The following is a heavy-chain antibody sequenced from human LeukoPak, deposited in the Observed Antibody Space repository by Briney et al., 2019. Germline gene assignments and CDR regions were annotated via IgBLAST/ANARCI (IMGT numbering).Heavy chain of an antibody. CDR3: ARSTYYYDSSGYYPFDY. CDR1: GYTFTSYV. J-gene: IGHJ4*02. CDR2: INAGIGNT. Sequence: ASVKVSCKASGYTFTSYVIHWVRQAPGQRLEWMGWINAGIGNTKYSQKFQGRVTITRGTSASTAYMELSSLRSEDTAVYYCARSTYYYDSSGYYPFDYWGQGTLVTVSS. D-gene: IGHD3-22*01. V-gene: IGHV1-3*01.